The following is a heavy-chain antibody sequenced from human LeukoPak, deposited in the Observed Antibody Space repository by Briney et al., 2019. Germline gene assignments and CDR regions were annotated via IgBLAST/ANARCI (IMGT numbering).Heavy chain of an antibody. CDR3: ARTRAPYGDYLKYFDH. V-gene: IGHV4-59*02. CDR2: MYYSDRT. D-gene: IGHD4-17*01. CDR1: GASVSSFY. Sequence: PSETLSRTCTVSGASVSSFYWSWIREPPGKGLEWIGYMYYSDRTNYNPSLKSRATISVDPSNRQISLSLTSVPAADTAFYYCARTRAPYGDYLKYFDHWGQGVLVTVSS. J-gene: IGHJ4*02.